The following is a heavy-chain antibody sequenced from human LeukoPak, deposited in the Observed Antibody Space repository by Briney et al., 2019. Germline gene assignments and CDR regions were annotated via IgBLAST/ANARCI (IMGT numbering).Heavy chain of an antibody. CDR1: GYTFTGYY. CDR3: ARELLLRIRDAAFDI. D-gene: IGHD2-15*01. Sequence: GASVKVSCKASGYTFTGYYMHWVRQAPGQGLEWMGWINPNSGGTNYAQKFQGRVTMTRDTSISTAYMELSRLRSDDTAVYYCARELLLRIRDAAFDIWGQGTMVTVSS. V-gene: IGHV1-2*02. J-gene: IGHJ3*02. CDR2: INPNSGGT.